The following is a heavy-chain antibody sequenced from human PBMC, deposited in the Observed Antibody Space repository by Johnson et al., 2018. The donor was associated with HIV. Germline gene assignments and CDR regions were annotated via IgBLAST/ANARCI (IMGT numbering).Heavy chain of an antibody. CDR2: MYSSGNT. V-gene: IGHV3-66*02. CDR3: ASGDRSI. Sequence: VQLVESGGGLVQPGGSLGLSCAASGFNVSNNYMSWVRQAPGKGLEWVSTMYSSGNTYYAASVKGRFTISRDNSKNTLYLQMDSLRVEDTAVYYWASGDRSIWGQGTMVTVSS. J-gene: IGHJ3*02. CDR1: GFNVSNNY. D-gene: IGHD7-27*01.